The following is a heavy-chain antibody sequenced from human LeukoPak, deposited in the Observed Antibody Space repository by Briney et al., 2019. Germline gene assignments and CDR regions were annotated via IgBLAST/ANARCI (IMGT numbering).Heavy chain of an antibody. CDR1: GFTFSSYS. J-gene: IGHJ4*02. CDR2: ISSSSSTI. D-gene: IGHD5/OR15-5a*01. V-gene: IGHV3-48*01. CDR3: AREQKVSNDY. Sequence: PGGSLRLSCAASGFTFSSYSMNWVRQAPGKGLEWVSYISSSSSTIYYADSVKGRFTISRDNAKNSLYLQMNSLRAEDTAVYYCAREQKVSNDYWGQGTLVTVSS.